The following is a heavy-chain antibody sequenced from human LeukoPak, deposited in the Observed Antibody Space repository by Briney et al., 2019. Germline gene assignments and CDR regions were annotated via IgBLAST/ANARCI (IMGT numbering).Heavy chain of an antibody. V-gene: IGHV1-46*01. CDR1: GYTFTSYY. J-gene: IGHJ5*02. Sequence: ASVKVSCKASGYTFTSYYMHWVRQAPGQGLEWMGIINPSGGSTSYALKFQGRVTMTRDMSTSTVYMELSSLRSEDTAVYYCAREYYYDSSGYLGVWFDPWGQGTLVTVSS. D-gene: IGHD3-22*01. CDR2: INPSGGST. CDR3: AREYYYDSSGYLGVWFDP.